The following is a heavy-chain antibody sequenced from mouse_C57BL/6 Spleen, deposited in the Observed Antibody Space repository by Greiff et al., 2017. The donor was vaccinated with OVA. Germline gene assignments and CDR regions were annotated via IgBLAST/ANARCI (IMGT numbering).Heavy chain of an antibody. CDR2: INPGSGGT. J-gene: IGHJ3*01. CDR3: ARDGSSWAWFAY. V-gene: IGHV1-54*01. CDR1: GYAFTNYL. Sequence: QVHVKQSGAELVRPGTSVKVSCKASGYAFTNYLIEWVKQRPGQGLEWIGVINPGSGGTNYNEKFKGKATLTADKSSSTAYMQLSSLTSEDSAVYFCARDGSSWAWFAYWGQGTLVTVSA. D-gene: IGHD1-1*01.